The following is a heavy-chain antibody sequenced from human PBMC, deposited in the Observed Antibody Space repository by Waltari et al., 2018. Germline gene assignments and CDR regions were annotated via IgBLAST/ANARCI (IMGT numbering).Heavy chain of an antibody. J-gene: IGHJ4*02. CDR2: ISSSGSTI. D-gene: IGHD6-19*01. Sequence: EVQLVESGGGLVQPGGSLRLSCAASGFTFSSYEMNWVRQAPGKELEWVSYISSSGSTIYYADSVKGRFTISRDNAKNSLYLQMNSLRAEDTAVYYCARVPGEAVAVIDYWGQGTLVTVSS. CDR3: ARVPGEAVAVIDY. V-gene: IGHV3-48*03. CDR1: GFTFSSYE.